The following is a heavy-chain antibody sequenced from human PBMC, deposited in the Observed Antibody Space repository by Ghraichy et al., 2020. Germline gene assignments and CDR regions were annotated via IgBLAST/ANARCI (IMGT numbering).Heavy chain of an antibody. Sequence: GGSLRLSCAASGFTFSSYGMHWVRQAPGKGLEWVAVISYDGSNKYYADSVKGRFTISRDNSKNTLYLQMNSLRAEDTAVYYCAKDGWGGLVVVEDWFDPWGQGTLVTVSS. J-gene: IGHJ5*02. CDR3: AKDGWGGLVVVEDWFDP. CDR1: GFTFSSYG. D-gene: IGHD2-15*01. CDR2: ISYDGSNK. V-gene: IGHV3-30*18.